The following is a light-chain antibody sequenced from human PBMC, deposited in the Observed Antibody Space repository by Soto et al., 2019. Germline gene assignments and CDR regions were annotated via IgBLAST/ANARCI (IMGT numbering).Light chain of an antibody. V-gene: IGKV1-9*01. J-gene: IGKJ4*01. Sequence: IQVTQSPSSLSASVGDRITITCRASQGVSTYLAWYQQKPGKAPKLLIYAAYTLQSGVPSRFSGGGSGTDFTLTISSPQPEDFATYYCHQLNRNPTFGGGTKVEIK. CDR2: AAY. CDR3: HQLNRNPT. CDR1: QGVSTY.